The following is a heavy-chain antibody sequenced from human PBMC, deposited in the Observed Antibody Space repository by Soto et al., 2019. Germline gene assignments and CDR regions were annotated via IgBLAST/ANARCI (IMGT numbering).Heavy chain of an antibody. CDR1: GGTLSSYR. V-gene: IGHV1-69*13. D-gene: IGHD6-13*01. Sequence: SVKVSCKASGGTLSSYRCKWVRQARGQGLEWLGGIVPIYRTADYAQKFQGRVTITADESTRTVYLELSSLKSQDTALYYCARDSGAKLSSSWGQGTLVTVSS. J-gene: IGHJ4*02. CDR3: ARDSGAKLSSS. CDR2: IVPIYRTA.